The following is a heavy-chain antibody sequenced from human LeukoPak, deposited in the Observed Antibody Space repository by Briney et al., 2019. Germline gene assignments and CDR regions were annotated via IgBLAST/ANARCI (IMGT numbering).Heavy chain of an antibody. CDR2: IHYSGST. Sequence: SETLSLTCTVSGGSISSYYWSWIRQPPGKGLEWIGYIHYSGSTNYNPSLKSRVTISVDTSKNQFSLKLSSVTAADTAVYYCARDSREGASYSSSWYYFDYWGQGTLVTVSS. J-gene: IGHJ4*02. CDR3: ARDSREGASYSSSWYYFDY. D-gene: IGHD6-13*01. V-gene: IGHV4-59*01. CDR1: GGSISSYY.